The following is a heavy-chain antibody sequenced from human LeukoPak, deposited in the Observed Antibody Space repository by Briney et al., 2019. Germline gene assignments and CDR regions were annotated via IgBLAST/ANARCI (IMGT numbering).Heavy chain of an antibody. Sequence: PSETLSLTCTVSGGSISSSSYYWGWIRQPPGKGLEWIGSIYYSGSTYYNPPLKSRGTISVDTSKNQFSLKLSSVTAADTAVYYCARRAGYSSSSAQSPFDYWGQGTLVTVSS. D-gene: IGHD6-13*01. J-gene: IGHJ4*02. CDR3: ARRAGYSSSSAQSPFDY. V-gene: IGHV4-39*01. CDR1: GGSISSSSYY. CDR2: IYYSGST.